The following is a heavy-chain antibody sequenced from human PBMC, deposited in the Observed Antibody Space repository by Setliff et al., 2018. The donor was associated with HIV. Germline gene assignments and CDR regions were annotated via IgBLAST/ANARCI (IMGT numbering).Heavy chain of an antibody. CDR2: IYYSGST. V-gene: IGHV4-61*01. J-gene: IGHJ6*03. CDR3: ARGPYYYDSSGYYSTLGYCYYYMDV. D-gene: IGHD3-22*01. Sequence: PSETLSLTCTVSGGSVSSGSYYWSWIRQPPGKGLEWIGYIYYSGSTNYNPSLKSRVTISVDTAKNQFSLKLSSVTAADTAVYYCARGPYYYDSSGYYSTLGYCYYYMDVWGKGTTVTVSS. CDR1: GGSVSSGSYY.